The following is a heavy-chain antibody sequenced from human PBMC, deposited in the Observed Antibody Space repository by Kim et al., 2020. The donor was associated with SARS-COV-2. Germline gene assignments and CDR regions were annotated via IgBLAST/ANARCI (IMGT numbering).Heavy chain of an antibody. CDR2: INPSGGST. V-gene: IGHV1-46*01. CDR3: ARDSRGYSYGYFDPRPEHLAYYYYGMDV. J-gene: IGHJ6*02. Sequence: ASVKVSCKASGYTFTSYYMHWVRQAPGQGLEWMGIINPSGGSTSYAQKFQGRVTMTRDTSTSTVYMELSSLRSEDTAVYYCARDSRGYSYGYFDPRPEHLAYYYYGMDVWGQGTTVTVCS. D-gene: IGHD5-18*01. CDR1: GYTFTSYY.